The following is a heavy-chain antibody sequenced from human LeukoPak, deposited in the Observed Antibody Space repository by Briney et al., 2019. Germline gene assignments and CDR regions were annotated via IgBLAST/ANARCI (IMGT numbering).Heavy chain of an antibody. CDR3: AICFSEVGFFQH. D-gene: IGHD2-15*01. V-gene: IGHV3-23*01. Sequence: PGGSLRLSCAASGFTFSTYAMRWVRQTPEKGLEWVSTVGGGGDNTYYADSVKGRFTISRHNSKNTLYLQMNGLRAEDTAIYYCAICFSEVGFFQHWGQGTLVTVSS. CDR2: VGGGGDNT. CDR1: GFTFSTYA. J-gene: IGHJ1*01.